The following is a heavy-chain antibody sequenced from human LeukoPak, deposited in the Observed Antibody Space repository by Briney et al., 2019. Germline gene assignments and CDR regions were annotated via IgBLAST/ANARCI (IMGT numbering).Heavy chain of an antibody. CDR2: IYPGDSDT. D-gene: IGHD3-3*01. Sequence: PGESLKISCKGSGYSFTSYWIGWVRQMPGKGLEWMGIIYPGDSDTRYSPSFQGQVTISADKSISTAYPQWSSLKASDTAMYYCARSNYDFWSGYLEIDYWGQGTLVTVSS. V-gene: IGHV5-51*01. CDR3: ARSNYDFWSGYLEIDY. CDR1: GYSFTSYW. J-gene: IGHJ4*02.